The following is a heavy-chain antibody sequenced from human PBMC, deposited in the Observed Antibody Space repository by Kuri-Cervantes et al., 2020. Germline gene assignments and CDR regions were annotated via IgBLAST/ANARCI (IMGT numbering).Heavy chain of an antibody. CDR1: GFTFSSYA. J-gene: IGHJ4*02. Sequence: GESLKISCAASGFTFSSYAMHWVRQAPGKGLEWVAVISYDGSNKYYADSVKGRFTISRDNSKNTLYLQMNSLRAEDTAVYYCAREGRITMIVVVITRNNEFDYWGQGALVTVSS. CDR3: AREGRITMIVVVITRNNEFDY. D-gene: IGHD3-22*01. CDR2: ISYDGSNK. V-gene: IGHV3-30-3*01.